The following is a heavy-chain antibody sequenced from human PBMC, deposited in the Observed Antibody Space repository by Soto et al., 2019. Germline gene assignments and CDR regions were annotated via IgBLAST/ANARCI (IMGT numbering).Heavy chain of an antibody. J-gene: IGHJ4*02. CDR1: GFTFIKAY. CDR3: TRDDSSSWYYFDY. V-gene: IGHV3-49*04. D-gene: IGHD6-13*01. Sequence: PGGSLRLSCAASGFTFIKAYMNWVRQAPGKGLEWVGFIRSKAYGGTTEYAASVKGRFTISRGDSKSIAYLQMNSLKTEDTAVYYCTRDDSSSWYYFDYWGQGTLVTVSS. CDR2: IRSKAYGGTT.